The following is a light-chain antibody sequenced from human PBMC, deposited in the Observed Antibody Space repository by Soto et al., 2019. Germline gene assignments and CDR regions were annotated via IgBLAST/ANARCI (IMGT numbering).Light chain of an antibody. V-gene: IGLV2-11*01. CDR3: AAWDDSLNGYV. CDR1: SIDVGDSDF. J-gene: IGLJ1*01. CDR2: VVT. Sequence: QSVLTQPRSVSGSPGQSVTISCTGTSIDVGDSDFVSWYQQHPGKAPKLMIYVVTKRPSGVPDRFSGSKSGNTASLTITGLQSEDEADYYCAAWDDSLNGYVFGTGTKVTV.